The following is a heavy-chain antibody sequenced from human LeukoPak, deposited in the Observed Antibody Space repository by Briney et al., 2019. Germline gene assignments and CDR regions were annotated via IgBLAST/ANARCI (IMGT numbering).Heavy chain of an antibody. CDR3: TAHHTESCLGY. Sequence: GGSLRLSCAASGFTFTNAWLSWVRQAPGKGLEWLGRIKSKAAGGTTDYAAPVKGRFTISRDDPKHTLYLQMNSLKTEDTAVYYCTAHHTESCLGYWGQGTLVTVSS. J-gene: IGHJ4*02. V-gene: IGHV3-15*01. CDR2: IKSKAAGGTT. CDR1: GFTFTNAW. D-gene: IGHD3-16*01.